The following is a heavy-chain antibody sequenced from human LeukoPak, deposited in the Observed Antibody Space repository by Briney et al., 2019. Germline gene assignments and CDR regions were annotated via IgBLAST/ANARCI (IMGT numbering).Heavy chain of an antibody. J-gene: IGHJ4*02. CDR1: GFTFRNYV. CDR3: AREGYYGSGSPPSLYFDY. CDR2: TSSDLNVK. V-gene: IGHV3-30-3*01. D-gene: IGHD3-10*01. Sequence: GGSLRLSCAASGFTFRNYVIHWVRQAPGKGLEWVAVTSSDLNVKLYADSVKGRFTISRDNSRGTLYLQMNSLRPEDTAIYYCAREGYYGSGSPPSLYFDYWGQGTPVTVSS.